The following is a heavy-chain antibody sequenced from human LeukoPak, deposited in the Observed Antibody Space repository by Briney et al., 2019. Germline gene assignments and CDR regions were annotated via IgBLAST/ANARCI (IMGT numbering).Heavy chain of an antibody. CDR1: GYTFTSYD. V-gene: IGHV1-8*03. J-gene: IGHJ5*02. D-gene: IGHD6-19*01. CDR2: MNPNSGNT. CDR3: ARGGGIAVAGNWFDP. Sequence: ASVEVSCKASGYTFTSYDINWVRQATGQGLEWMGWMNPNSGNTGYAQKFQGRVTITRNTSISTAYMELSSLRSEDTAVYYCARGGGIAVAGNWFDPWGQGTLVTVSS.